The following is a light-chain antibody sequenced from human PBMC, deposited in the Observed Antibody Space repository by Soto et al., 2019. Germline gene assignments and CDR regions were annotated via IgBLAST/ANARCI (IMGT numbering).Light chain of an antibody. J-gene: IGLJ3*02. CDR1: SSDVGAYNY. Sequence: QSVLTQPASVSGSPGQSITISCTGTSSDVGAYNYVSWYQQHPGKAPKLMIYEVSNRPSGVSNRFSGSKSANTASLTISVVQAGDEADYYCSSYTSSSTWLFGGGTQLTVL. CDR2: EVS. CDR3: SSYTSSSTWL. V-gene: IGLV2-14*03.